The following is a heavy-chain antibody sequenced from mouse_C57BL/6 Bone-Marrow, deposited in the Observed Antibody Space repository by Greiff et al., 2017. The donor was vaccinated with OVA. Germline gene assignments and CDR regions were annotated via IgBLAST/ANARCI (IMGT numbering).Heavy chain of an antibody. J-gene: IGHJ1*03. D-gene: IGHD1-1*01. CDR3: ASPLYGSSYGYCDV. Sequence: VQLQQPGAELVKPGASVKLSCKASGYTFTSYWMHWVQQRPGQGLEWIGMIHPNGGSTNYNEKFKSKATLTVDKSSSTAYMQLSSLTSKGSAVDYGASPLYGSSYGYCDVWGTGTTVTVSS. CDR2: IHPNGGST. CDR1: GYTFTSYW. V-gene: IGHV1-64*01.